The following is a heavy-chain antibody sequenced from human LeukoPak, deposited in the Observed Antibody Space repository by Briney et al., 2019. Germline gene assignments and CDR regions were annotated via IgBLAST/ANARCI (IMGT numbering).Heavy chain of an antibody. J-gene: IGHJ4*02. D-gene: IGHD1-26*01. V-gene: IGHV3-23*01. CDR3: AKDRAEWEPTDY. Sequence: GGSLSLSCAASGFTFSSYAMSWVRQAPGKGLEWVSAISGSGGSTYYADSVKGRFTISRGNSKNTLYLQMNSLRVEDTAVYYCAKDRAEWEPTDYWGQGTLVTVSS. CDR2: ISGSGGST. CDR1: GFTFSSYA.